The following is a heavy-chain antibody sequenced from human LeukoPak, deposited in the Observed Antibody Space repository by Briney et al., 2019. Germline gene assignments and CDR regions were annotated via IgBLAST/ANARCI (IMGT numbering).Heavy chain of an antibody. J-gene: IGHJ6*03. CDR1: GYTFTSYG. Sequence: ASVKVSCKTSGYTFTSYGISWVRQAPGQGLEWMGWMNPNSGNTGYAQKFQGRVTITRNTSISTAYMELSSLRSEDTAVYYCARVPSSWDYYYYYYMDVWGKGTTVTVSS. V-gene: IGHV1-8*03. CDR3: ARVPSSWDYYYYYYMDV. D-gene: IGHD6-13*01. CDR2: MNPNSGNT.